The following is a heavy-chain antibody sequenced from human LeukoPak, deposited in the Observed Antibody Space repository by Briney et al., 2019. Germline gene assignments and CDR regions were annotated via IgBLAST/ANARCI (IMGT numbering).Heavy chain of an antibody. Sequence: GESLEISCKGSGYSFTSYWIGWVRQMPGKGLEWMGIIYPGDSDTRYSPSFQGQITISADKSISTAYLQWSSLKASDTAMYYCARARSSGYYDRAFDIWGQGTMVTVSS. D-gene: IGHD3-22*01. CDR2: IYPGDSDT. CDR3: ARARSSGYYDRAFDI. CDR1: GYSFTSYW. V-gene: IGHV5-51*01. J-gene: IGHJ3*02.